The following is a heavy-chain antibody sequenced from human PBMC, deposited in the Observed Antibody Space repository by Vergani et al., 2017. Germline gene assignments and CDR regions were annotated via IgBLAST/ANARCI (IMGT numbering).Heavy chain of an antibody. V-gene: IGHV3-23*01. Sequence: EVQLLESGGGLVQPGGSLRLSCAASGFTFSSYAMSWVRQAPGKGLEWVSAISGSGGSTYYADSVKGRFTISRDNSKNSLYLQMNSLRAEDTAVYHCARPSAPGDYDALDIWGQGTMVTVSS. CDR2: ISGSGGST. CDR3: ARPSAPGDYDALDI. D-gene: IGHD4-17*01. CDR1: GFTFSSYA. J-gene: IGHJ3*02.